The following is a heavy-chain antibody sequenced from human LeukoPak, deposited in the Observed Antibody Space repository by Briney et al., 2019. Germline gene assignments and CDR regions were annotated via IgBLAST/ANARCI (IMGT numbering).Heavy chain of an antibody. CDR2: IKQDGSEK. CDR1: GFTFSIYG. D-gene: IGHD6-19*01. V-gene: IGHV3-7*01. Sequence: PGGSLRLSCAASGFTFSIYGMHWVRQAPGKGLEWVANIKQDGSEKYYVDSVKGRFTISRDNAKNSLYLQMNSLRAEDTAVYYCARVLVAGIYYYYYGMDVWGQGTTVTVSS. CDR3: ARVLVAGIYYYYYGMDV. J-gene: IGHJ6*02.